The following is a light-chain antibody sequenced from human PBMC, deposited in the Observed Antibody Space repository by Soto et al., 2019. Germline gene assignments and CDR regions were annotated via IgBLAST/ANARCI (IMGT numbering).Light chain of an antibody. CDR3: QKYNSAPRT. Sequence: DVQMTQAPSSLSASVGDRVTITCRASQGISNYLAWYQQKPGKVPKLLIYAASILQSGVPSRFSGSGSGTHFTLTISSLQPEDVANYYCQKYNSAPRTFGGGTKVEIK. V-gene: IGKV1-27*01. CDR2: AAS. CDR1: QGISNY. J-gene: IGKJ4*01.